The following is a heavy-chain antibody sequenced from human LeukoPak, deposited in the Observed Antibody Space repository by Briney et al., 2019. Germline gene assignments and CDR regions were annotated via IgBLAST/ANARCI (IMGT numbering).Heavy chain of an antibody. CDR1: GYTFTSYG. CDR3: ARTYYDFWSGYEVFATTKNNWFDP. D-gene: IGHD3-3*01. V-gene: IGHV1-18*01. CDR2: ISAYNGNA. J-gene: IGHJ5*02. Sequence: ASVKVSCKASGYTFTSYGISWVRQAPGQGLEWMGWISAYNGNANYAQKLQGRVTMTTDTSTSTAYMELRSLRSDDTAVYYCARTYYDFWSGYEVFATTKNNWFDPWGQGTLVTVSS.